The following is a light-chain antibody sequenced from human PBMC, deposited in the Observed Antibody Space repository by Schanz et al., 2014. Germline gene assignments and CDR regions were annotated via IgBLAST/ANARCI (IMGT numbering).Light chain of an antibody. CDR2: SNN. CDR1: SSNIGSNT. Sequence: QSVLTQPPSASGTPGQRVTISCSGSSSNIGSNTVNWYQHLPGTAPKLFIHSNNQRPSGVPDRFSGSKSGTSASLAISGLQSEDEADYYCCSYAGSSTLRVFGGGTKLTVL. J-gene: IGLJ2*01. CDR3: CSYAGSSTLRV. V-gene: IGLV1-44*01.